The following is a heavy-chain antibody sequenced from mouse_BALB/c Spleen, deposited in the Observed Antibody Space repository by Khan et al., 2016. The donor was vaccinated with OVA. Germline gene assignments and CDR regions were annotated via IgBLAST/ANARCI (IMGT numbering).Heavy chain of an antibody. J-gene: IGHJ4*01. V-gene: IGHV2-6-1*01. CDR3: ARQPYYHYYIVDY. CDR2: IWSDGST. D-gene: IGHD2-10*01. Sequence: QVQLKESGPALVAPSQSLSITCIISGFSLTNYGVHWVRQPPGKGLEWLVVIWSDGSTTYNSAFKSRLNISKDNSKSQVFLKLQSPQTDDTAMYYCARQPYYHYYIVDYWGQGTSVTVSS. CDR1: GFSLTNYG.